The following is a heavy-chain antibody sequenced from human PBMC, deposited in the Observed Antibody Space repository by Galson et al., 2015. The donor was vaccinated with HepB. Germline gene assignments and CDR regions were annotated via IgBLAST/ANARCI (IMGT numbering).Heavy chain of an antibody. CDR3: TTHWGSSSGDY. J-gene: IGHJ4*02. V-gene: IGHV3-15*01. D-gene: IGHD6-6*01. CDR1: GFTFSNAW. Sequence: SLRLSCAASGFTFSNAWMSWVRQAPGKGLEWVGRIKSKTDGGTTDYAAPVKGRFTISRDDSKNTLYLQMNSLKTEDTAVYYCTTHWGSSSGDYWGQGTLVTVSS. CDR2: IKSKTDGGTT.